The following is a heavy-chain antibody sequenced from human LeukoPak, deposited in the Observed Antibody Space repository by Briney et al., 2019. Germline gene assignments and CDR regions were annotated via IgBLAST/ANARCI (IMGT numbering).Heavy chain of an antibody. V-gene: IGHV4-59*01. D-gene: IGHD3-10*01. CDR1: GGSISSYY. CDR2: IYYSGST. CDR3: ARRYYYGSGSYEFDP. Sequence: SETLSLTCTVSGGSISSYYWSWIRQPPGKGLEWIGYIYYSGSTNYNPSLKSRVTISVDTSKNQFSLKLSSVTAADTAVYYCARRYYYGSGSYEFDPWGQGALVTVSS. J-gene: IGHJ5*02.